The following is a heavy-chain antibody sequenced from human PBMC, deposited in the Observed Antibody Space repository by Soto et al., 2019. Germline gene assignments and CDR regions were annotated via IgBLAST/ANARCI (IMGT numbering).Heavy chain of an antibody. CDR2: ISGSGSTT. CDR1: GFTFSDYY. V-gene: IGHV3-11*01. CDR3: ARSALTYFEF. J-gene: IGHJ4*02. Sequence: GGPLRLSCTASGFTFSDYYMSWIRQAPGKGLEWLAYISGSGSTTYYTDSVKGRFAISRDNARTSLYLQINSLRVEDSAVYYCARSALTYFEFWGQGTLVTVSS.